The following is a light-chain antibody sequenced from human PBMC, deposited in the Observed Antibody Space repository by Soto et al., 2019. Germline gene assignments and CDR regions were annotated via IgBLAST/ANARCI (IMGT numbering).Light chain of an antibody. CDR3: SSYTTSAPYV. CDR1: SSDVGAYNF. Sequence: QSALTQPASVSGSPGQSITISCTGTSSDVGAYNFVSWYQHHPGRAPKLIIYEVTIRPSGVSNRFSGSKSGNTASLTISGLQAEGEADYYCSSYTTSAPYVFGSGTKVTVL. J-gene: IGLJ1*01. V-gene: IGLV2-14*01. CDR2: EVT.